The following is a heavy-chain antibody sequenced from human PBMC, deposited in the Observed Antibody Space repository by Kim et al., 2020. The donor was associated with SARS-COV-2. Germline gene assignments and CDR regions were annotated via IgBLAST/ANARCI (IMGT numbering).Heavy chain of an antibody. CDR1: GYSFTSYW. D-gene: IGHD3-10*01. V-gene: IGHV5-51*01. Sequence: GESLKISCKGSGYSFTSYWIGWVRQMPGKGLEWMGIIYPGDSDTRYSPSFQGQVTISADKSISTAYLQWSSLKASDTAMYYCARHSEGSGSGDAFDIWGQGTMVTVSS. CDR3: ARHSEGSGSGDAFDI. J-gene: IGHJ3*02. CDR2: IYPGDSDT.